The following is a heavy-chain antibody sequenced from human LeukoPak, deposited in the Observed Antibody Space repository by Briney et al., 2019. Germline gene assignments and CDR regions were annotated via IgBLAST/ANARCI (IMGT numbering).Heavy chain of an antibody. Sequence: GGSLRLSCAASGFTFSSYSMNWVRQAPGKGLEWVSGISWNSGSIGYADSVKGRFTISRDNAKNSLYLQMNSLRAEDTALYYCAKDFAAAGPTGSSYAFDIWGQGTMVTVSS. V-gene: IGHV3-9*01. CDR2: ISWNSGSI. CDR1: GFTFSSYS. D-gene: IGHD6-13*01. CDR3: AKDFAAAGPTGSSYAFDI. J-gene: IGHJ3*02.